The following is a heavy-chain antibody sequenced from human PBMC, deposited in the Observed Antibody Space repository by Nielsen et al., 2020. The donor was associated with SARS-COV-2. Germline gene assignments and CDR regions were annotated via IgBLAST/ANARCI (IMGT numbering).Heavy chain of an antibody. CDR2: TYYRSKWYN. Sequence: QTPSLTRAISGDSVSSSSAAWNWLRQSPSRGLEWLGRTYYRSKWYNDYAVSVKSRITINPDTSKNQFSLHLNSVTPEDTAVYYCARARGAYGDYYYYYYTDVWGKGTTVTVS. CDR1: GDSVSSSSAA. D-gene: IGHD4-17*01. CDR3: ARARGAYGDYYYYYYTDV. J-gene: IGHJ6*03. V-gene: IGHV6-1*01.